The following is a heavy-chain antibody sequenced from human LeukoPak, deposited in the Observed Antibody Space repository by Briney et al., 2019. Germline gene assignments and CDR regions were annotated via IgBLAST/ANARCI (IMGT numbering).Heavy chain of an antibody. CDR3: ARMAVAADHRDYYYYMDV. Sequence: GGSLRLSCAASGFTFSSYSMNWVRQAPGKGLEWVSSISSSSSYIYYADSVKGRFTISRDNAKNSLYLQMNSLRAEDTAVYYCARMAVAADHRDYYYYMDVWGKGTTVTVSS. CDR1: GFTFSSYS. V-gene: IGHV3-21*01. CDR2: ISSSSSYI. D-gene: IGHD6-13*01. J-gene: IGHJ6*03.